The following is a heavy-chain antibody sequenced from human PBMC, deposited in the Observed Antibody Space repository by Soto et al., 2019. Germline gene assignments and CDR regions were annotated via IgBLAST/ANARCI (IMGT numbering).Heavy chain of an antibody. CDR3: ARDRTAASADY. Sequence: GGSLRLSCAASGFTFSSYWMHWVRQAPGKGLVWVSRINSDGSSTTYADSVKGRFTISRDNAKNTLYLQMNSLRAEDTAVYYCARDRTAASADYWGQGALVTVSS. CDR1: GFTFSSYW. V-gene: IGHV3-74*01. D-gene: IGHD2-2*01. J-gene: IGHJ4*02. CDR2: INSDGSST.